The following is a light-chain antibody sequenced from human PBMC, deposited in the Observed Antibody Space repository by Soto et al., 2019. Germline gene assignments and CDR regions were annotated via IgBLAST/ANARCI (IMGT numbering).Light chain of an antibody. CDR1: SSDVGGYNY. CDR3: SSYTSSSTLVV. V-gene: IGLV2-14*01. Sequence: QSALTQPASVSGSPGQSITISCTGTSSDVGGYNYVSWYQQHPGKAPKLMIFDVSNRPSGLSNRFSGSKSVNTASLTISGLQAEDEADYYCSSYTSSSTLVVFGGGTKVTVL. CDR2: DVS. J-gene: IGLJ2*01.